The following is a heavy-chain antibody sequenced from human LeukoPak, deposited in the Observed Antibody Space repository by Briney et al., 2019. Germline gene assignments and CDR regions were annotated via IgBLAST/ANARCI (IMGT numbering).Heavy chain of an antibody. V-gene: IGHV3-23*01. J-gene: IGHJ4*02. D-gene: IGHD2-2*01. CDR2: ISGSGGST. CDR3: ATTYCSSSSCYHYFDY. Sequence: GGSLRLSCTASGFTFSSYAMSWVRQAPGKGLEWVSAISGSGGSTYYADSVKGRFTISRDNAKNSLYLQMNSLRAEDTALYYCATTYCSSSSCYHYFDYWGQGTLVTVSS. CDR1: GFTFSSYA.